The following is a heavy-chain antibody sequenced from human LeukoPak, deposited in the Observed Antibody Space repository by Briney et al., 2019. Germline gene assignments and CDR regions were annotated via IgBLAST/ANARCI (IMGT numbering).Heavy chain of an antibody. V-gene: IGHV1-3*03. CDR2: INAGNGNT. CDR3: AREFAWHGGYYMDV. Sequence: ASVKVSCKASGYTFTSYAMHWVRQAPGQRLEWMGWINAGNGNTKYSQEFQGRVTITRDTSASTAYMELSSLRSEDMAVYYCAREFAWHGGYYMDVWGKGTTVTVSS. J-gene: IGHJ6*03. D-gene: IGHD3-10*01. CDR1: GYTFTSYA.